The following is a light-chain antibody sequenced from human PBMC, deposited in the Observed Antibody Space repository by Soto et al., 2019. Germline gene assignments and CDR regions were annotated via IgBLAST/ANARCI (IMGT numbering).Light chain of an antibody. Sequence: EIVMTQSPAPLSVSPGERATLSCRASQGISTSLAWYQQKPGQAPRLLVYGASTRATDIPDRFSGSGSRTEFTLTISRVQSEDFGVYYCQQYTNWPPTYTFGQGTKLEIK. V-gene: IGKV3D-15*01. CDR1: QGISTS. CDR2: GAS. J-gene: IGKJ2*01. CDR3: QQYTNWPPTYT.